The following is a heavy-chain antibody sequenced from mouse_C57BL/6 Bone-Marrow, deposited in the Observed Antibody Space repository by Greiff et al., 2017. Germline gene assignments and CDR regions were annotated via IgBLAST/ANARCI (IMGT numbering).Heavy chain of an antibody. CDR2: ISGGGGNT. CDR1: GFTFSSYT. J-gene: IGHJ1*03. CDR3: SRQVTTVLATKYFDV. D-gene: IGHD1-1*01. Sequence: KLVESGGGLVKPGGSLKLSCAASGFTFSSYTMSWVRPTPEKRLQWVAAISGGGGNTYYPDSVKGRFTISRDNDKNILYLQMSSLRSEDTALYYCSRQVTTVLATKYFDVWGTGTTVTVSS. V-gene: IGHV5-9*01.